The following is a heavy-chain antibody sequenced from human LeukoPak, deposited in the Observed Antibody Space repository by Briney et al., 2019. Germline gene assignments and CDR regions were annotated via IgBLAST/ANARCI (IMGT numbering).Heavy chain of an antibody. CDR1: GFTFSSYS. CDR3: ARANTAMANGAFDY. V-gene: IGHV3-66*01. J-gene: IGHJ4*02. D-gene: IGHD5-18*01. Sequence: GGSLRLSCAASGFTFSSYSMNWVRQAPGKGLEWVSVIYSGGSTYYADSVKGRFTISRDNSKNTLYLQMNSLRAEDTAVYYCARANTAMANGAFDYWGQGTLVTVSS. CDR2: IYSGGST.